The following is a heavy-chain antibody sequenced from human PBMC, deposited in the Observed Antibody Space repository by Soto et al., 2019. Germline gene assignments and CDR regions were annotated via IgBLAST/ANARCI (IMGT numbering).Heavy chain of an antibody. CDR3: GRVVEGATRHTDFDS. J-gene: IGHJ5*01. CDR1: GVSIHNSHSF. V-gene: IGHV4-39*01. CDR2: IYYSGGA. Sequence: SETLFLTCAVSGVSIHNSHSFWGWIRQPPGKGLEFIGSIYYSGGANYNPSLKSRVTISLDTSKNQFSLTVNSVTAADTAIYYCGRVVEGATRHTDFDSWGQGTLDTVSS. D-gene: IGHD2-15*01.